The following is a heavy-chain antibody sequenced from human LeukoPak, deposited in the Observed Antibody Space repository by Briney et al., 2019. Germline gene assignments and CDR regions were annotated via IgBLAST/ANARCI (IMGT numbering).Heavy chain of an antibody. D-gene: IGHD3-10*01. Sequence: SVKVSCKASGGTFSSYAISWVRQAPGQGLEWTGGSIPIFGTANYAQKFQGRVTITADKSTSTAYMELSSLRSEDTAVYYCARSALWFGELLSPSFDYWGQGTLVTVSS. CDR2: SIPIFGTA. CDR1: GGTFSSYA. CDR3: ARSALWFGELLSPSFDY. V-gene: IGHV1-69*06. J-gene: IGHJ4*02.